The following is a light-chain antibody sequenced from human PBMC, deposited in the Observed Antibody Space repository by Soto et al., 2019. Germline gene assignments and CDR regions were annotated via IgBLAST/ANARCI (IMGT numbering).Light chain of an antibody. CDR1: QSVRIY. J-gene: IGKJ4*01. CDR2: DAT. V-gene: IGKV3-11*01. Sequence: EIVLTQSPATLSLSPGERATLSCRASQSVRIYLAWYQQKPGQAPRLLIYDATNRATGIPARFSGGGSGTVFTLTISRLEPDDFVVYYWQHHSCWPLTFGGGTKVEIK. CDR3: QHHSCWPLT.